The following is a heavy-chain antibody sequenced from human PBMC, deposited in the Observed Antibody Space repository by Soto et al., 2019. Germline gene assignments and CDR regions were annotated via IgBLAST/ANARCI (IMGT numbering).Heavy chain of an antibody. CDR3: AKDSSGASCGLAI. V-gene: IGHV1-18*01. J-gene: IGHJ4*02. Sequence: QVQLVQSGAEVKKPGASVKVSCKASGYTFGNYGISWVRQAPGQGLEWVGWISVYHGNTVHAQKFRGRVNITTDPSTSRAYVELGSLKSDDTAIYYCAKDSSGASCGLAIWGQGTLFTVSS. CDR1: GYTFGNYG. CDR2: ISVYHGNT. D-gene: IGHD3-22*01.